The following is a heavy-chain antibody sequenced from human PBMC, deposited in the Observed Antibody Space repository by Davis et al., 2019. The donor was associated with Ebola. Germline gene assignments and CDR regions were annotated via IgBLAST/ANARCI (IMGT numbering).Heavy chain of an antibody. V-gene: IGHV3-48*01. J-gene: IGHJ4*02. CDR1: GFTFSSYS. CDR3: VSSLSKSVVVSYYFDY. Sequence: GGSLRLSCAASGFTFSSYSMNWVRQAPGKGLEWVSYISSSSSTIYYADSVKGRFTISRDNAKNSLYLQMNSLRAEDTAVYYCVSSLSKSVVVSYYFDYWGQGTLVTVSS. D-gene: IGHD3-22*01. CDR2: ISSSSSTI.